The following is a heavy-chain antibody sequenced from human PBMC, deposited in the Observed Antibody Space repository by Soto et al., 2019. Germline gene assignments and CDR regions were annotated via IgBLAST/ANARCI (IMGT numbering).Heavy chain of an antibody. J-gene: IGHJ6*02. CDR3: ARDWDIVILSVPIPNYNYGMDV. D-gene: IGHD2-15*01. CDR2: ISSRSDTL. CDR1: GFTFSAYA. V-gene: IGHV3-48*02. Sequence: LRLSCEGSGFTFSAYAMNWVRQAPGKGLEWVSYISSRSDTLYYADSVKGRFTISRDNAKNSVYLQVNNLRDEDTAVYYCARDWDIVILSVPIPNYNYGMDVWGQGTTVTVSS.